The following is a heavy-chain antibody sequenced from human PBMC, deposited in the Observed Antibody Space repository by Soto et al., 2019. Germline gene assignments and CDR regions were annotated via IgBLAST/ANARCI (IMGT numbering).Heavy chain of an antibody. Sequence: EVQLVESGRGLVQPGGSLKLSCAASGFTFSGSAMHWVRQASGKGLEWVGRIRSKANSYATAYAASVKGRFTISRDDSKNTAYLQMNSLKTEDTAVYYCTRPLSCSGGSCYSDDYWGQGTLVTVSS. CDR3: TRPLSCSGGSCYSDDY. V-gene: IGHV3-73*01. J-gene: IGHJ4*02. CDR2: IRSKANSYAT. CDR1: GFTFSGSA. D-gene: IGHD2-15*01.